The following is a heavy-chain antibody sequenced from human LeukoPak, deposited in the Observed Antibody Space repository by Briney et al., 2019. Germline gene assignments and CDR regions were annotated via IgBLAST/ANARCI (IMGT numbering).Heavy chain of an antibody. CDR3: ARETWQQLKFGFAPRYYYYYMDV. CDR2: INPNSGGT. Sequence: GASVKVSCKASGYTFTGYYMDWVRQAPGQGLEWMGWINPNSGGTNYAQKFQGRVTITRDTSASTAYMELSSLRSEDMAVYYCARETWQQLKFGFAPRYYYYYMDVWGKGTTVTVSS. CDR1: GYTFTGYY. V-gene: IGHV1-2*02. D-gene: IGHD6-13*01. J-gene: IGHJ6*03.